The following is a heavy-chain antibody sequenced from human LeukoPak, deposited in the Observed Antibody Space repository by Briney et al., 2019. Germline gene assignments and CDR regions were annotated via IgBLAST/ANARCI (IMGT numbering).Heavy chain of an antibody. CDR1: GFIFSACA. V-gene: IGHV3-23*01. J-gene: IGHJ4*02. CDR2: ISGSGGST. CDR3: AKDSGRSGYSPPGYFDY. D-gene: IGHD5-12*01. Sequence: GGSLRLSCATSGFIFSACAMSWVRQAPGKGLEWVSAISGSGGSTYYADSVKGRFTISRDNSKNTLYLQMNSLRAEDTAVYYCAKDSGRSGYSPPGYFDYWGQGTLVTVSS.